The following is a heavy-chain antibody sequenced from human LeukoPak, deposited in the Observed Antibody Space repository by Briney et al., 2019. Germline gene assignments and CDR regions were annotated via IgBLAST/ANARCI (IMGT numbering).Heavy chain of an antibody. D-gene: IGHD3-16*02. J-gene: IGHJ5*02. Sequence: ASVKVSCKASGYTFTDNYMHWVRQAPGQGLEWMGWINPNSGGTKYALQSQGRVTMTRDTSISTAYLELSRLRSDDTAVYYCARDRGSYRFDPWGQGTLVTVSS. V-gene: IGHV1-2*02. CDR2: INPNSGGT. CDR3: ARDRGSYRFDP. CDR1: GYTFTDNY.